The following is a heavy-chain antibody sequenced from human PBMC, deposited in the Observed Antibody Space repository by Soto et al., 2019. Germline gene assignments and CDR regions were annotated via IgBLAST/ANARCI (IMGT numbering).Heavy chain of an antibody. J-gene: IGHJ4*02. CDR3: ARDLAGVDDS. Sequence: EVQLVESGGGLVQPGGSLRLSCAASGFTFSTYWMHWVHQVPGKGLVWVSRVNPDGTTTNYAASVKGRFTISRDNAKNTVHLQMNSLRVDATAVYFCARDLAGVDDSWGQGTLVTVSS. CDR2: VNPDGTTT. CDR1: GFTFSTYW. V-gene: IGHV3-74*01. D-gene: IGHD7-27*01.